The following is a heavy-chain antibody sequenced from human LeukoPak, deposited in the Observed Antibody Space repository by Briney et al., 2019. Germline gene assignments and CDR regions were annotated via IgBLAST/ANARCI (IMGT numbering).Heavy chain of an antibody. CDR1: GGSISSGDYY. J-gene: IGHJ5*02. V-gene: IGHV4-30-4*08. Sequence: SQTLSLTCTVSGGSISSGDYYWSWIRQPPGKGLEWIGYIYYSGSTYYKPSLKSRVTISVDTSKNQFSLNLSSVTAADTAVYYCRADCSSPSCYTAGYNRFAPWGQGTLVTVSS. D-gene: IGHD2-2*02. CDR2: IYYSGST. CDR3: RADCSSPSCYTAGYNRFAP.